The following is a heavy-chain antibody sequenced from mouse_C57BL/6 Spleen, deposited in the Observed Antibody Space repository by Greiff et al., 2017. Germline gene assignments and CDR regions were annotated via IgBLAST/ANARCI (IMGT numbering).Heavy chain of an antibody. Sequence: QVQLQQSGPELVKPGASVKISCKASGYAFSSSWLNWVKQRPGTGLEWIGRIYPGDGDTNYNGKFKGKATLTADKSSSTAYMQLSSLTSEDSAVYFCARWAWGFYARDYWGQGTSVTVSS. J-gene: IGHJ4*01. CDR3: ARWAWGFYARDY. CDR2: IYPGDGDT. V-gene: IGHV1-82*01. CDR1: GYAFSSSW.